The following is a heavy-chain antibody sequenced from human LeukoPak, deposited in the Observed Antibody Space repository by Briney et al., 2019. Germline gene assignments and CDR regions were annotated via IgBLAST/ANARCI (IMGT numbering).Heavy chain of an antibody. CDR3: ARDDLGYCNGGSCYSLYDY. CDR2: ISAYNGNT. Sequence: GASVKVPGKASGYTFTGYGISGVGQAPGQGLEGMDWISAYNGNTNYVKKFQGRVTMTTDTSTTTAYMELRSLRSDDTAVYYCARDDLGYCNGGSCYSLYDYWGQGTLVTVSS. J-gene: IGHJ4*02. CDR1: GYTFTGYG. V-gene: IGHV1-18*01. D-gene: IGHD2-15*01.